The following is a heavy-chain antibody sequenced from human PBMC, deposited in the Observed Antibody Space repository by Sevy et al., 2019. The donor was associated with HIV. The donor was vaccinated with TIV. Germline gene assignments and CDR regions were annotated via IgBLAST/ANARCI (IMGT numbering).Heavy chain of an antibody. CDR2: IKEDGSDK. V-gene: IGHV3-7*01. CDR1: GFTFSNYW. D-gene: IGHD2-15*01. J-gene: IGHJ4*02. CDR3: ARDGVEGATDSDY. Sequence: GGSLRLSCQVSGFTFSNYWMTWVRQAPGKGLEWVANIKEDGSDKYYGDSVKGRFSISRDNAKNSLYLQMNSLRAEDTAVYYCARDGVEGATDSDYWGQGTLVTVSS.